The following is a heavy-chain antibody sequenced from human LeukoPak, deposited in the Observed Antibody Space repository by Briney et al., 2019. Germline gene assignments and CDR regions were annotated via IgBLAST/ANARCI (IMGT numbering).Heavy chain of an antibody. D-gene: IGHD6-19*01. CDR3: ARGGGGYSSGWYARRDRYYMDV. CDR1: GGSLSGYY. Sequence: SETLSLTCAVYGGSLSGYYWSWIRQTPGKGLEWIGEINHSGSINSNPSLKSRVTTSVDTSKNQFSLKLSSVTAADTAVFYCARGGGGYSSGWYARRDRYYMDVWGKGTTVTVSS. J-gene: IGHJ6*03. V-gene: IGHV4-34*01. CDR2: INHSGSI.